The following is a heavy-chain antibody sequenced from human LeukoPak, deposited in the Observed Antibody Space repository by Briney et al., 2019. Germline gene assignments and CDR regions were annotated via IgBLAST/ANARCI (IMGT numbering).Heavy chain of an antibody. CDR3: ARAEQYYYDSSGYLEYFQH. CDR1: GFPFSDYY. Sequence: GGSLRLSCAASGFPFSDYYMSWIRQAPGKGLEWVSYISSSGSTIYYADSVKGRFTISRDNAKNSLYLQMNSLRAEDTAVYYCARAEQYYYDSSGYLEYFQHWGQGTLVTVSS. D-gene: IGHD3-22*01. CDR2: ISSSGSTI. V-gene: IGHV3-11*01. J-gene: IGHJ1*01.